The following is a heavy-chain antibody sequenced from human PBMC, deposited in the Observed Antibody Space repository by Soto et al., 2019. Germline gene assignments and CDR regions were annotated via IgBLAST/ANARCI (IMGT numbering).Heavy chain of an antibody. V-gene: IGHV3-23*01. Sequence: GGSLRLSCAASGFTFSNYAMSWVRQAPGKGLEWVSSISESGGSTFNADSVKGRFTISRDNFKNTLYLQMNSLRAEDTAVYYCAKHDYGDYKLYDCWGQGPLVTVSS. CDR3: AKHDYGDYKLYDC. J-gene: IGHJ4*02. CDR1: GFTFSNYA. D-gene: IGHD4-17*01. CDR2: ISESGGST.